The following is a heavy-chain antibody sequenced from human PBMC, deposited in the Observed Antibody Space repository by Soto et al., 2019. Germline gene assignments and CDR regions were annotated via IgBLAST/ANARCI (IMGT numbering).Heavy chain of an antibody. CDR2: INHSGST. J-gene: IGHJ1*01. CDR3: ARGGFGVVVVPRYFQH. V-gene: IGHV4-34*01. CDR1: GGSFSGYY. Sequence: SGTLSLTCAVYGGSFSGYYWSWIRQPPGKGLEWIGEINHSGSTNYNPSLKSRVTISVDTSKNQFSLKLSSVTAADTAVYYCARGGFGVVVVPRYFQHWGQGTLVTVSS. D-gene: IGHD2-15*01.